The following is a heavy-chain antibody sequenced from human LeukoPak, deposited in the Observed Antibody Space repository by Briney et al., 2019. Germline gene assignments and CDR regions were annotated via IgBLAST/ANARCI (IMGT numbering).Heavy chain of an antibody. CDR1: GGSISSYY. V-gene: IGHV4-59*01. CDR3: ARDYPSSGIDY. D-gene: IGHD3-22*01. CDR2: IYYLGST. Sequence: SETLSLTWTVSGGSISSYYWSWIRQPPGKGLEWVGHIYYLGSTNYNPSLKSRVTISIDTSKNYFSLKLNSVVAADTAVYYCARDYPSSGIDYWGQGTLVTVSS. J-gene: IGHJ4*02.